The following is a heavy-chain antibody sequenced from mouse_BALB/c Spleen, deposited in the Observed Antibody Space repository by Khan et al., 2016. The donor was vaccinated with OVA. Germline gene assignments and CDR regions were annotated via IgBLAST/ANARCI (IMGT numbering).Heavy chain of an antibody. J-gene: IGHJ3*01. Sequence: EVQLQESGPGLVKPSQSLSLTCTVTGYSITSDYAWNWIRQFPGNKLEWMGYISYSGSTTYNPSLKSRISITRDTSKNQFFLQLNSVTTEDNATYYCARWFTYWGQGTLVTVSA. CDR3: ARWFTY. CDR2: ISYSGST. CDR1: GYSITSDYA. V-gene: IGHV3-2*02.